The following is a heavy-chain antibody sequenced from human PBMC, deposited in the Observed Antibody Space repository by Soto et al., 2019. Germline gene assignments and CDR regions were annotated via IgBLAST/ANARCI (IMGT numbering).Heavy chain of an antibody. CDR1: GYGFTTYG. D-gene: IGHD6-6*01. CDR3: ARGRDGDY. Sequence: QIHLVQSGAEVKKPGASVKVSCKGSGYGFTTYGITWVRQAPGQGLEWMARISAHNGNTNYAQKLQGRVTVTRDTSTRTACMELRSLRSDDTAVYYCARGRDGDYWGQGALVTVSS. J-gene: IGHJ4*02. CDR2: ISAHNGNT. V-gene: IGHV1-18*01.